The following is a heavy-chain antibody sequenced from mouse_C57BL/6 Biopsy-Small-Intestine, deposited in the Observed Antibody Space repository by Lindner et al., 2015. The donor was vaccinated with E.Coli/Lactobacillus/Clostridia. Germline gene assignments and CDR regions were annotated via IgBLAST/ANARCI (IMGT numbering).Heavy chain of an antibody. D-gene: IGHD2-13*01. V-gene: IGHV1-4*01. J-gene: IGHJ4*01. Sequence: SVKVSCKTSGYIFISHGIIWVRQAPGQGLQYMGWISTHNGDTNYAQEFQGRVTMTTDTSTSTVYMDLRNLKSDDTAVYYCARDRSDYAFDYWGQGTLVTVSS. CDR3: ARDRSDYAFDY. CDR1: GYIFISHG. CDR2: ISTHNGDT.